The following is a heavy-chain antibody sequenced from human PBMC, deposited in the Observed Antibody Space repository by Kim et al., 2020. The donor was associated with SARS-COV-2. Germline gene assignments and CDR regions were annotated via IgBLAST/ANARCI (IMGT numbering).Heavy chain of an antibody. CDR1: GFTFSGSA. Sequence: GGSLRLSCAASGFTFSGSAMHWVRQASGKGLEWVGRIRSKANSYATAYAASVKGRFTISRDDSKNTAYLQMNSLKTEDTAVYYCTRRKGGMRSGYDFDYWGQGTLVTVSS. CDR2: IRSKANSYAT. D-gene: IGHD5-12*01. J-gene: IGHJ4*02. V-gene: IGHV3-73*01. CDR3: TRRKGGMRSGYDFDY.